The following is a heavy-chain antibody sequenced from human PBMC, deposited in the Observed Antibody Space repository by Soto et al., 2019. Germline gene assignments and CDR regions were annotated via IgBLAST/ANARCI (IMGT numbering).Heavy chain of an antibody. Sequence: EVQLVESGGGLVKPGGSLRLSCAASGFTFSNAWTSWVRQAPGKGLGGVGRIKSKTDGGTTDYAGPVKGRCNISRDDSKTMLSLQLNSLKTEDTAVYYCTTEVQSAFWSGYSGAGNVWGQGTTVTVSS. D-gene: IGHD3-3*01. J-gene: IGHJ6*02. V-gene: IGHV3-15*01. CDR3: TTEVQSAFWSGYSGAGNV. CDR2: IKSKTDGGTT. CDR1: GFTFSNAW.